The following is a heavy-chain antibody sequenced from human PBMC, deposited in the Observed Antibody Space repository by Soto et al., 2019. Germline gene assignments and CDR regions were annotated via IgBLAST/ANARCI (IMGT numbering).Heavy chain of an antibody. J-gene: IGHJ5*02. CDR3: ARGGGTILAPLP. D-gene: IGHD3-3*01. CDR1: GYTFTGYF. Sequence: QVQLVQSGAEVKKPGASVKVSCKASGYTFTGYFMHWVRQAPGQGLEWMGWINPNSGATKYAQKFQGRVTLSRDTSIRTAYMELTGLRSDDTAVYYCARGGGTILAPLPWGQGTQVTDSS. V-gene: IGHV1-2*02. CDR2: INPNSGAT.